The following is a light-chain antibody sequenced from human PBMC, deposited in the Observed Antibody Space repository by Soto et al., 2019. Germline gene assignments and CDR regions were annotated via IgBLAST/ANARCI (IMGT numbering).Light chain of an antibody. CDR3: SSYTRSSTLVV. J-gene: IGLJ2*01. V-gene: IGLV2-14*01. CDR2: DVS. Sequence: QSALTQPASVSGSPGQSITISCTGTGSDVGGYNYVSWYQEHPGKAPKLMIYDVSNRPSGVSNRFSGSKSGNTASLTISGLQAEDEADYYCSSYTRSSTLVVFGGGTKVTVL. CDR1: GSDVGGYNY.